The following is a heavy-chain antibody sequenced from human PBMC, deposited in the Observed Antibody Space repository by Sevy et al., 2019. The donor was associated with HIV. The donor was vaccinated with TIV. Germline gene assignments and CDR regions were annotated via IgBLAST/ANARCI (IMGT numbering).Heavy chain of an antibody. J-gene: IGHJ4*02. CDR1: GFAFRGSA. CDR3: GGKVGDTVMAIFDY. CDR2: IRSKGNSFAT. D-gene: IGHD2-15*01. Sequence: GGSLRLSCAASGFAFRGSAIHWVRQASGKGLEWIGRIRSKGNSFATDYVPSVKGRFTISRDDSKKTAYLEMSSLKIDDTAVYYCGGKVGDTVMAIFDYWGQGTLVTVSS. V-gene: IGHV3-73*01.